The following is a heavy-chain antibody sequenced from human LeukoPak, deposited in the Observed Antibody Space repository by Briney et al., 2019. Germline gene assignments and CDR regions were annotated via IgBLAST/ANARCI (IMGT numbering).Heavy chain of an antibody. CDR3: ARVSCSSTSCYVSTRFNWFDP. V-gene: IGHV1-2*02. Sequence: ASVKVSCKASVYTFTGYYMHWVRQAPGQGLEWMGWINPNSGGTNYAQKFQGRVTMTRDTSISTAYMELSRLRSDDTAVYYCARVSCSSTSCYVSTRFNWFDPWGQGTLVTVSS. CDR2: INPNSGGT. CDR1: VYTFTGYY. D-gene: IGHD2-2*01. J-gene: IGHJ5*02.